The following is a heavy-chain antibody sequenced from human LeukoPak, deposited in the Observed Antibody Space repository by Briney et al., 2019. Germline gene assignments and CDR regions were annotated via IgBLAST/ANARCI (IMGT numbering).Heavy chain of an antibody. CDR2: ISAYNGNT. CDR1: GYTFTSYG. D-gene: IGHD3-10*01. V-gene: IGHV1-18*01. CDR3: ARRNLDKLRYYYYMGV. J-gene: IGHJ6*03. Sequence: ASVKVSCKASGYTFTSYGISWVRQAPGQGLEWMGWISAYNGNTNYAQKLQGRVTMTTDTSTSTAYMELRSLRSDDTAVYYCARRNLDKLRYYYYMGVWGKGTTVTVSS.